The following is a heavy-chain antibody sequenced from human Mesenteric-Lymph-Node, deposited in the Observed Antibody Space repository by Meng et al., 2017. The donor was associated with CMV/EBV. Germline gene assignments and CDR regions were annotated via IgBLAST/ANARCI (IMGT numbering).Heavy chain of an antibody. CDR3: ARVYYDFWSGYHPADY. J-gene: IGHJ4*02. D-gene: IGHD3-3*01. Sequence: FSVSSYWMHWVRQAPGMGLVWVSRINSDGSSTTYADPVKGRFTISRDNAKNTLYLQMHSLRAEDTAVYYCARVYYDFWSGYHPADYWGQGTLVTVSS. V-gene: IGHV3-74*01. CDR2: INSDGSST. CDR1: FSVSSYW.